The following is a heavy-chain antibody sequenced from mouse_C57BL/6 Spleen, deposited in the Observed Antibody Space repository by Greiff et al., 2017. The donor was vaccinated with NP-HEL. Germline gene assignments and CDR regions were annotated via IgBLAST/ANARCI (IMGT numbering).Heavy chain of an antibody. D-gene: IGHD1-1*01. J-gene: IGHJ4*01. V-gene: IGHV1-64*01. CDR2: IHPNSGST. CDR3: ARSTTVVGPYYYAMDY. CDR1: GYTFTSYW. Sequence: VQLQQPGAELVKPGASVKLSCKASGYTFTSYWMHWVKQRPGQGLEWIGMIHPNSGSTNYNEKFKSKATLTVDKSSSTAYMQLSSLTSEDSAVYYCARSTTVVGPYYYAMDYWGQGTSVTVSS.